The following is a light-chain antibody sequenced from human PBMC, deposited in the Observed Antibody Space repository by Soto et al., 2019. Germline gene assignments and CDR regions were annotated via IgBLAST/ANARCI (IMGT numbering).Light chain of an antibody. Sequence: QSVLTQPASVSGSPGQSITISCTGTSSDVGGYNYVSWYQQHPGKAPKLMIYDVSNRPSGVSNRFSGSKSGNTASLTISGLQAEDEADYYCGSYTSSSTPLYVFGTGTQLTVL. CDR1: SSDVGGYNY. J-gene: IGLJ1*01. CDR3: GSYTSSSTPLYV. V-gene: IGLV2-14*01. CDR2: DVS.